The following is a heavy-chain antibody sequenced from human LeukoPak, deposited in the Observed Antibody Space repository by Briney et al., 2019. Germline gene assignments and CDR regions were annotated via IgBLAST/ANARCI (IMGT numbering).Heavy chain of an antibody. CDR1: GGSISSSSFY. CDR3: ARPTGAVFFDY. V-gene: IGHV4-39*01. CDR2: IYYSGST. D-gene: IGHD1-14*01. J-gene: IGHJ4*02. Sequence: SETLSLSSTVPGGSISSSSFYWGWIRQPPGKGLEWIGSIYYSGSTYYTPSLKSRVTISVDTSNNQFSLKLSSVTAADTAVYYCARPTGAVFFDYWGQGTLVTVSS.